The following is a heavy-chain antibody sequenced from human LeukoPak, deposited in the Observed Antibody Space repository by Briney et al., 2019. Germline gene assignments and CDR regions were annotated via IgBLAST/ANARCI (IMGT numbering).Heavy chain of an antibody. D-gene: IGHD4/OR15-4a*01. CDR1: GFTLSNYA. CDR3: AKGLRLSRLSLFDAFDI. J-gene: IGHJ3*02. CDR2: VSGSGGGTT. Sequence: GGSLRLSCAASGFTLSNYAMSWVRQAPGKGLEWVSVVSGSGGGTTYYADSVKGRFSMSRDDSKNTLYLQMNSLRAEDTAVYYCAKGLRLSRLSLFDAFDIWGQGTMVTVSS. V-gene: IGHV3-23*01.